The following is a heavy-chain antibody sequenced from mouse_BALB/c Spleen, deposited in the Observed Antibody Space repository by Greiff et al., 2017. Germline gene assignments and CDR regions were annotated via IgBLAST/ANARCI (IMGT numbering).Heavy chain of an antibody. J-gene: IGHJ2*01. CDR1: GFSLTSYG. Sequence: QVQLKESGPGLVQPSQSLSITCTVSGFSLTSYGVHWVRQSPGKGLEWLGVIWSGGSTDYHAAFISRLSISKDNSKSQVFFKMNSLQANDTAIYYCARNWVYFDYWGQGTTLTVSS. CDR2: IWSGGST. V-gene: IGHV2-2*02. CDR3: ARNWVYFDY. D-gene: IGHD4-1*01.